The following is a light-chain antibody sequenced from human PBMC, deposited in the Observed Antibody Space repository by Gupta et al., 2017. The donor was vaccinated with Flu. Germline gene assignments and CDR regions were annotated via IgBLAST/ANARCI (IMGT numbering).Light chain of an antibody. V-gene: IGKV3-11*01. CDR3: QQRSIWCLT. CDR2: DAS. CDR1: QDVSSY. J-gene: IGKJ4*01. Sequence: EIVLTQSPATLSLSPGERATLSCRASQDVSSYLAWYQQKPGQAPRLLIYDASNRAAGIPARFSGSGSGTDFTLTISNLEPEDFAVYYCQQRSIWCLTFGGGTKVDLK.